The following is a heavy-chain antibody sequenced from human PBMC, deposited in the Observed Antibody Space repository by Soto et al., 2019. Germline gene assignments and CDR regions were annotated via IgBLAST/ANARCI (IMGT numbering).Heavy chain of an antibody. Sequence: GESLKISCKGSGYSFTSYWIGWVRQMPGKGLEWMGIIYPGDSDTRYSPSFQGQVTISADKSISTAYLQWSSLKASDTAMYYCARQWHAYCGGDCYPYDAFDIWGQGTMVTVSS. V-gene: IGHV5-51*01. CDR1: GYSFTSYW. D-gene: IGHD2-21*02. J-gene: IGHJ3*02. CDR3: ARQWHAYCGGDCYPYDAFDI. CDR2: IYPGDSDT.